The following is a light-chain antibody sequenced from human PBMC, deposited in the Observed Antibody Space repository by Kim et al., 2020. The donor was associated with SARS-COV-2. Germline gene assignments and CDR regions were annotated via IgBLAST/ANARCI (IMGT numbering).Light chain of an antibody. Sequence: ASVGDRVTIACPASQSISSWLAWYQQKPGKAPRLLSYKPSSLESGVPSRFSGSVSGTEFTLTISSLQPDDFATYYCQQYHTYSPTFGQGTKVDIK. CDR2: KPS. CDR1: QSISSW. J-gene: IGKJ1*01. CDR3: QQYHTYSPT. V-gene: IGKV1-5*03.